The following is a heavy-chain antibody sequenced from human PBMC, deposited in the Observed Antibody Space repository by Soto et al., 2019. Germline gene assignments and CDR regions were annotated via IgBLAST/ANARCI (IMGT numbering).Heavy chain of an antibody. Sequence: VASVKVSCKASGYTFTGYYMHWVRQAPGQGLEWMGWINPNSGGTNYAQKFQGWVTMTRDTSISTAYMELSRLRSDDTAVYYCARAYYDSSGYYPYYFDYWGQGTLVTVSS. J-gene: IGHJ4*02. V-gene: IGHV1-2*04. CDR3: ARAYYDSSGYYPYYFDY. CDR2: INPNSGGT. CDR1: GYTFTGYY. D-gene: IGHD3-22*01.